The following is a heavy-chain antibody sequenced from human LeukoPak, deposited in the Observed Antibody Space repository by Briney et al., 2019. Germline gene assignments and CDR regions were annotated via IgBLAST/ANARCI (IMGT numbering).Heavy chain of an antibody. CDR1: GGSISSYY. D-gene: IGHD3-22*01. J-gene: IGHJ4*02. CDR2: IYYSGST. Sequence: NPSETLSLTCTVSGGSISSYYWSWIRQPPGKGLEWIGYIYYSGSTNYNPSLKSRVTISVDTSKNQFSLKLSSVTAADTAVYYCARGLPYYYDSSGYYYSGTYFDYWGQGTLVTASS. CDR3: ARGLPYYYDSSGYYYSGTYFDY. V-gene: IGHV4-59*01.